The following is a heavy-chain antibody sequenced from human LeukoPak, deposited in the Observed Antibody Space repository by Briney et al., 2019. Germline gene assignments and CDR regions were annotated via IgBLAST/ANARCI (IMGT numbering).Heavy chain of an antibody. V-gene: IGHV3-21*01. CDR1: GFTFSSYW. J-gene: IGHJ3*02. CDR3: ARTPAPTTVAGTGGAFDI. CDR2: ISSSSNYI. Sequence: GGSLRLSCAASGFTFSSYWMTWVRQAPGKGLEWVSSISSSSNYIYYADSVKGRFTISRDNAKNSLYLQMNSLRAEDTAVYYCARTPAPTTVAGTGGAFDIWGQGTMVTVSS. D-gene: IGHD6-19*01.